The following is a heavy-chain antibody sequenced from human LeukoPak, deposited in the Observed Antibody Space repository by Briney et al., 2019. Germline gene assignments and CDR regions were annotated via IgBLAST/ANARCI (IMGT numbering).Heavy chain of an antibody. V-gene: IGHV3-21*01. CDR3: ARDDLGYCSGGSCYSSFDY. J-gene: IGHJ4*02. CDR1: GFTFSSYS. CDR2: ISSSSSYI. D-gene: IGHD2-15*01. Sequence: PGGSLRLSCAASGFTFSSYSMNWVRQAPGKGLEWVSSISSSSSYIYYADSVKGRFTISRDNAKNSLYLQMNSLRAEDTAVYYCARDDLGYCSGGSCYSSFDYWGQGTLVTVSS.